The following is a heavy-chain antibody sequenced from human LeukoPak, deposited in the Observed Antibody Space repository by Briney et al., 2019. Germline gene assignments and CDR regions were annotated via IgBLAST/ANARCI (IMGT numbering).Heavy chain of an antibody. J-gene: IGHJ4*02. V-gene: IGHV3-7*01. CDR2: IQQDGSNK. CDR1: GFTFSGFW. CDR3: ARHCSNGVCLDY. D-gene: IGHD2-8*01. Sequence: GGSLRLSCAASGFTFSGFWMSWVRQAPAKGLEWVATIQQDGSNKYYVDSVKGRLTISRDNAKHSLYLQMNSLRAEDTAVYYCARHCSNGVCLDYWGQGTLVTVSS.